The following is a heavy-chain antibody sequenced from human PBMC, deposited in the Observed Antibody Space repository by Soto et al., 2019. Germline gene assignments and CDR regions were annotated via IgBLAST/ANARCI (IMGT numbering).Heavy chain of an antibody. CDR2: IYYSGST. CDR1: GGSINSSSYF. CDR3: ARHYSSGSRNWFDP. V-gene: IGHV4-39*01. D-gene: IGHD6-19*01. Sequence: XETLSLTCSVSGGSINSSSYFWGWVRQPPGKGLEWIGSIYYSGSTYYNPSLRSRVTISVDTSKNQFSLKLSSVTAADTAVFYCARHYSSGSRNWFDPWGQGTLVTVSS. J-gene: IGHJ5*02.